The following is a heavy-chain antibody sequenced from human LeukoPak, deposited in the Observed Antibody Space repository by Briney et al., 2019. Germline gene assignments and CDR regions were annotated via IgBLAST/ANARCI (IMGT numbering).Heavy chain of an antibody. CDR3: ARSDGWS. V-gene: IGHV4-34*01. J-gene: IGHJ3*01. CDR2: INHSGST. Sequence: PETLSLTCAVCGGSFSGYYCSWIRQPPGRGLEWMGEINHSGSTTYNPSHNSRVTISIDTSKNQFSLTLSSVTAADTAVYYCARSDGWSWAQGTMVTVAS. CDR1: GGSFSGYY. D-gene: IGHD2-15*01.